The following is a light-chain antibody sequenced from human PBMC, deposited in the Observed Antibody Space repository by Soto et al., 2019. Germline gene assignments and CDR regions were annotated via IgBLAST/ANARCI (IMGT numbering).Light chain of an antibody. CDR1: RAITNH. V-gene: IGKV1-39*01. J-gene: IGKJ4*01. Sequence: DVQLTQSPSPLSASVGDRVSISCRASRAITNHLNWYQQKPGKAPILLVYAASTLETGVPSRFSGSGSGTHFTLTIDKLQPEDVATYFCQQNYITPLTFGGGTKVDIK. CDR2: AAS. CDR3: QQNYITPLT.